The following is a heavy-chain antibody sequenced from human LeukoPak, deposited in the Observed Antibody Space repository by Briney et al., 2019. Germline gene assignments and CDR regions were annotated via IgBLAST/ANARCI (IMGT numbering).Heavy chain of an antibody. CDR1: GGSISSTIYY. CDR3: AAAGYSSGWNVFDF. J-gene: IGHJ4*02. D-gene: IGHD6-19*01. CDR2: IYYSGST. Sequence: SETLSLTCTVSGGSISSTIYYWGWLRQPPGKGLEWIGTIYYSGSTYYNPSLKSRLTISVDTSKNQFSLELTPVTAADTSVYYCAAAGYSSGWNVFDFWGQGTLVTVSS. V-gene: IGHV4-39*01.